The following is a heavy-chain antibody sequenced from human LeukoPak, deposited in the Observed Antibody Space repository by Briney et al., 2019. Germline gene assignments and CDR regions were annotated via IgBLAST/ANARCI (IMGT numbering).Heavy chain of an antibody. CDR1: GYTFTGYY. D-gene: IGHD2-15*01. Sequence: ASVKVSCKASGYTFTGYYMHWVRQAPGQGLEWMGWINPNSGGTNYAQKFQGRVTMTRDTSISTVYMDLRRLRYDDTAAYYCARGPLEYCSGGTCYSGRNWFDPWGQGTLVPVSS. CDR2: INPNSGGT. CDR3: ARGPLEYCSGGTCYSGRNWFDP. V-gene: IGHV1-2*02. J-gene: IGHJ5*02.